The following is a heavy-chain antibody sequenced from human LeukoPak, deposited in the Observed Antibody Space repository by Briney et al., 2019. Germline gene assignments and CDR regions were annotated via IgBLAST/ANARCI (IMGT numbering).Heavy chain of an antibody. CDR3: ASRGVAAAYDAFDI. V-gene: IGHV4-59*08. Sequence: SETLSLTCTVSGGSISSYYWSWIRQPPGQGLEWIGYIYYSGSTNYNPSLKSRVTISVDTCKNQFSLKLTSVTAADTAVYYCASRGVAAAYDAFDIWGQGTMGTVSS. D-gene: IGHD6-13*01. CDR1: GGSISSYY. CDR2: IYYSGST. J-gene: IGHJ3*02.